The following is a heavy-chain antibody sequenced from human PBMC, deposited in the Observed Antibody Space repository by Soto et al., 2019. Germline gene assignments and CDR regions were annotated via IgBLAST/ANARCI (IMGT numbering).Heavy chain of an antibody. Sequence: LRLSCAASGFTFSSYAMSWVRQAPGKGLEWVSAISGSGGSTYYAGSVKGRFTISRDNSKNTLYLQMNSLRAEDTAVYYCAKDHHRTIFQVWFDPWGQGTLVTV. D-gene: IGHD3-9*01. CDR3: AKDHHRTIFQVWFDP. CDR2: ISGSGGST. CDR1: GFTFSSYA. J-gene: IGHJ5*02. V-gene: IGHV3-23*01.